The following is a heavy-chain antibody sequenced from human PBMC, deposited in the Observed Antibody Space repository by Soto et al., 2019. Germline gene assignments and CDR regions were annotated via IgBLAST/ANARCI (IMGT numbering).Heavy chain of an antibody. Sequence: GASVKVSCKVSGYTLTELSMHWVRQAPGKGLEWMGGFDPEDGETIYAQKFQGRVTMTEDTSTDTAYMELSSLRSEDTAVYYCATDLRRITIFGVVTGFDPWGQGTLVTVSS. CDR1: GYTLTELS. CDR3: ATDLRRITIFGVVTGFDP. J-gene: IGHJ5*02. V-gene: IGHV1-24*01. D-gene: IGHD3-3*01. CDR2: FDPEDGET.